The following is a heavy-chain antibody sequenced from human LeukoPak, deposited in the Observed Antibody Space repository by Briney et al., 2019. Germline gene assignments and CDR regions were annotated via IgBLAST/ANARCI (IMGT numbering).Heavy chain of an antibody. V-gene: IGHV3-21*01. D-gene: IGHD3-10*01. Sequence: GGSLRLSCAASGFTFSAYSMNWVRLAPGKGLEWVSSISSTSTYIYYADPVEGRFTISRDNAKNSLYLQMDSLRAEDTAVYYCVGGITMIRGVTPFYSYGMDVWGQGTTVTVSS. CDR1: GFTFSAYS. CDR2: ISSTSTYI. CDR3: VGGITMIRGVTPFYSYGMDV. J-gene: IGHJ6*02.